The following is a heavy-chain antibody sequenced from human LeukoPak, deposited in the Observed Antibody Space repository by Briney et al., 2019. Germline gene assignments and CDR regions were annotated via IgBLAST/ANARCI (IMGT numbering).Heavy chain of an antibody. CDR2: IWYDGSNK. V-gene: IGHV3-33*01. CDR1: GFTFSSYG. CDR3: GIVVVINPHDAFDI. Sequence: PGGSLRLSCAASGFTFSSYGMHWVRQAPGKGLEWVAVIWYDGSNKYYADSVKGRFTISRDNSKNTLYLQMNSLRAEDTAVYYCGIVVVINPHDAFDIWGQGTMVTVSS. D-gene: IGHD3-22*01. J-gene: IGHJ3*02.